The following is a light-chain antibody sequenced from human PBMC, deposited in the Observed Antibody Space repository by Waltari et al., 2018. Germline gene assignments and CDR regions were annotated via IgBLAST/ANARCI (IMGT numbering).Light chain of an antibody. CDR3: QQYNTWPFT. CDR1: QSVSSN. CDR2: GAS. Sequence: EIVMTQSPATLSVSPGERATLSCRASQSVSSNLAWYQQKPGQAPRLLIYGASTRATGIPARFSGSGSGTEFTLTISSLQSEDFAVYVCQQYNTWPFTFGQGTKLEIK. V-gene: IGKV3-15*01. J-gene: IGKJ2*01.